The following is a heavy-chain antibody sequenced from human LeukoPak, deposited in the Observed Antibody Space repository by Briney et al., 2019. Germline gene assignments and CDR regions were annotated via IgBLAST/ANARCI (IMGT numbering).Heavy chain of an antibody. Sequence: GGSLRLSCAASGFTFSSYWMHWVRQAPGKGLVWVSRINTDGSSTSYADSVKGRFTISRDNAKNTLYLQMNSLRAEDTAVYYCARGVSWFGEFWSEVGSYFDXXXQGXLXTVXS. D-gene: IGHD3-10*01. V-gene: IGHV3-74*01. CDR1: GFTFSSYW. CDR3: ARGVSWFGEFWSEVGSYFDX. CDR2: INTDGSST. J-gene: IGHJ4*02.